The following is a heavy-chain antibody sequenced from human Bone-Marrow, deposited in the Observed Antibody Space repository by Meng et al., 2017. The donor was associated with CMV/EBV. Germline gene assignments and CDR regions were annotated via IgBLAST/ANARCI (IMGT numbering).Heavy chain of an antibody. V-gene: IGHV3-74*01. CDR1: GFTFNTYW. CDR3: ARPTRTYYYGMDV. J-gene: IGHJ6*02. D-gene: IGHD3/OR15-3a*01. CDR2: ISSDGSST. Sequence: GGSLRLSCAASGFTFNTYWMHWVRQAPGKGLVWVSRISSDGSSTSYADSVKGRFTISRDNSKNTLYLQMNSLRAEDTAVYYCARPTRTYYYGMDVWGQGTTVTVSS.